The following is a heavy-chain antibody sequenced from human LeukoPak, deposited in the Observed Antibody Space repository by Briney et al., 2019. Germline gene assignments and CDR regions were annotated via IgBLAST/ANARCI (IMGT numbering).Heavy chain of an antibody. D-gene: IGHD6-19*01. J-gene: IGHJ6*02. CDR1: GFTFSSYW. CDR2: IKQDGSEK. V-gene: IGHV3-7*01. Sequence: PGGSLRLSCAASGFTFSSYWMSWVRQAPGKGLEWVANIKQDGSEKYYVDSVKGRFTISRDNAKNSLYLQMNSLRAEDTAVYYCARAQEYSSGWPYYYYGMDVWGQGTTVTVSS. CDR3: ARAQEYSSGWPYYYYGMDV.